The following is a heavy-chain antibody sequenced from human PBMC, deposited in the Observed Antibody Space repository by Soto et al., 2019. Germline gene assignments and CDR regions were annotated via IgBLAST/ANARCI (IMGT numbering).Heavy chain of an antibody. D-gene: IGHD3-16*02. CDR1: GDSITNSNYY. Sequence: QLQLQESGPGLVKPSETLSLTCTVSGDSITNSNYYWGWFRQPPGKGLEWIASIYYIGSTYYNPSLKSRVTISLDTSNNQFSLNLISVTASDTAVYYCAGRNSLASVSLNFRELSNYKWIDPWGPGTLVTVSS. J-gene: IGHJ5*02. V-gene: IGHV4-39*01. CDR3: AGRNSLASVSLNFRELSNYKWIDP. CDR2: IYYIGST.